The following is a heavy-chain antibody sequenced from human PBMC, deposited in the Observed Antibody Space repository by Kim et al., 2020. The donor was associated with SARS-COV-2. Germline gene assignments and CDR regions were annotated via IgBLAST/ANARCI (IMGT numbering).Heavy chain of an antibody. Sequence: GGSLRLSCAASGFTFSNAWMSWVRQAPGKGLEWVGRIKSKTDGGTTEYAAPVKGRFTISRDDSKNTLYLQMNSLKTEDTAVYCCTTGLKSLAVAGTWGQGTLVTVSS. CDR1: GFTFSNAW. J-gene: IGHJ5*02. CDR2: IKSKTDGGTT. D-gene: IGHD6-19*01. CDR3: TTGLKSLAVAGT. V-gene: IGHV3-15*01.